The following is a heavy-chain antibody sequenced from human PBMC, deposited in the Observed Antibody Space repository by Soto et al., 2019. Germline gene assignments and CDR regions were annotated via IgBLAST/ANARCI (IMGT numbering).Heavy chain of an antibody. CDR3: SSEIAATGFHF. D-gene: IGHD3-9*01. CDR2: IVPALGIV. CDR1: VGDFKNDG. V-gene: IGHV1-69*04. Sequence: QVQVVHSGAEVQKPGSSVNVSCKTSVGDFKNDGLSWVRQAPGQGLEWMGGIVPALGIVKYGRLFEGRLTNTADEGTSPIYMELSDLKPDDTAVCYCSSEIAATGFHFWGQGTLVIVSS. J-gene: IGHJ4*02.